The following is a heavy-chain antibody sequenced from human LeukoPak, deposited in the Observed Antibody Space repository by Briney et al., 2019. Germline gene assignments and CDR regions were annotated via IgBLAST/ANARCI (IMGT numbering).Heavy chain of an antibody. CDR2: ISSSSSYI. D-gene: IGHD6-13*01. J-gene: IGHJ4*02. CDR3: ARDRGSSSLSGRGYFDY. V-gene: IGHV3-21*01. CDR1: GFTFSSYS. Sequence: KTGGSLRLSCAASGFTFSSYSMNWVRQAPGKGLEWVSSISSSSSYIYYADSVKGRFTISRDNAKNSLYLQMNSLRAEDTAVYYCARDRGSSSLSGRGYFDYWGQGTLVTVSS.